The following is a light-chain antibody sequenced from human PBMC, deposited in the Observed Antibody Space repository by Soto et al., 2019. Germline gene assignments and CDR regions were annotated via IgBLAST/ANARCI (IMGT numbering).Light chain of an antibody. CDR1: QSVSSN. V-gene: IGKV3-15*01. CDR3: QKYNDWPPSWT. J-gene: IGKJ1*01. Sequence: EMVMTQSPATLSVSPGDTATLSCRASQSVSSNIAWHQQKPGQAPRLLIYGISTRATGIPARFSGGGAGTEFTLTITSLQAEDFAVYYCQKYNDWPPSWTFGQGTKVEIK. CDR2: GIS.